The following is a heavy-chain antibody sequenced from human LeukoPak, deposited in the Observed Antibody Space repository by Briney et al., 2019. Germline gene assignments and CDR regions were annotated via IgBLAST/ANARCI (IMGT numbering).Heavy chain of an antibody. CDR1: GYTFTSYF. J-gene: IGHJ4*02. Sequence: ASVKVSCKASGYTFTSYFMHWVRQAPGQGLDWMGIINPSGGSTSYAQKFHGRVTMTRDTSTSTVYMELSSLRSEDTAVYYCARDSADYGDYDYWGQGTLVTVSS. CDR3: ARDSADYGDYDY. V-gene: IGHV1-46*01. CDR2: INPSGGST. D-gene: IGHD4-17*01.